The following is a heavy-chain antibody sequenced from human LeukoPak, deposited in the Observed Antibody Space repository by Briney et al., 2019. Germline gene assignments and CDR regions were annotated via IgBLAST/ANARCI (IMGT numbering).Heavy chain of an antibody. J-gene: IGHJ6*03. V-gene: IGHV4-59*08. D-gene: IGHD2-15*01. CDR1: GGFFSSYY. CDR2: IYYSGSS. Sequence: SDTLSLPCSVSGGFFSSYYGSWLRRSPGKGLEWLGYIYYSGSSNYNPSLKSRVTISVDTSKNQFSLKLSSVTAADTAVYYCASTYCSGGSCPYYDYYYMDVWGKGTTVTVSS. CDR3: ASTYCSGGSCPYYDYYYMDV.